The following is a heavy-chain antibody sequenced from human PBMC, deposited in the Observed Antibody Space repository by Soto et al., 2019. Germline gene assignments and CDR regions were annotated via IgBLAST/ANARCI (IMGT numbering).Heavy chain of an antibody. Sequence: QAQLVQSGAEVKKPGASVKVSCKASGYTFYSHSISWVRQAPGQGLEWMGRISSDNGNTRYAQKFRGRVTMTTDTXXSTVYMELRNLRSADTAVYYCARCIQQDYYYGMDVWGQGTTVTVSS. CDR1: GYTFYSHS. CDR2: ISSDNGNT. V-gene: IGHV1-18*01. CDR3: ARCIQQDYYYGMDV. J-gene: IGHJ6*02. D-gene: IGHD5-18*01.